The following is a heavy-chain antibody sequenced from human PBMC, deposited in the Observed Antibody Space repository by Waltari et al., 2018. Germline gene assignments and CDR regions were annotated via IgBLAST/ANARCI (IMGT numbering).Heavy chain of an antibody. J-gene: IGHJ2*01. CDR3: AGIRRGFWFFDL. CDR2: VSGDSGYI. CDR1: GMTFTTYS. V-gene: IGHV3-48*04. D-gene: IGHD3-10*01. Sequence: EVQLVESGGGLVQPGGSLRLSCAASGMTFTTYSMNWVRQAPGKGLEWISYVSGDSGYIYYADSLRGRFTISRDNAQNSMYLQMNNLRADDTAVYYCAGIRRGFWFFDLWGRGTLVTVSS.